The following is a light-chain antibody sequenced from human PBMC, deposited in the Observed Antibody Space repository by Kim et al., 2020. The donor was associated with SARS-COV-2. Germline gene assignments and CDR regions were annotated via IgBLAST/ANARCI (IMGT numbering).Light chain of an antibody. CDR3: QQYGSSPRT. CDR1: QSVSSNY. J-gene: IGKJ1*01. V-gene: IGKV3-20*01. CDR2: GAS. Sequence: SPGERATHSCRASQSVSSNYLAWYQQKPGQAPRLLIYGASSRATGIPDRFSGSGSGTDFTLTISRVEPEDFAVYCCQQYGSSPRTFGQGTKVDIK.